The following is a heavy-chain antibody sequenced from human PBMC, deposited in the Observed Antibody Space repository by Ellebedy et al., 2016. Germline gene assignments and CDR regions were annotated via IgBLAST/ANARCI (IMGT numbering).Heavy chain of an antibody. D-gene: IGHD6-25*01. V-gene: IGHV3-9*01. CDR2: ISWNSGRI. CDR1: GFTFVDYA. CDR3: AKDISLGDAAAAPYYYYMDV. Sequence: GGSLRLXXAASGFTFVDYAMHWVRQVPGKGLEWVSSISWNSGRIEYAQSVEGRFTISRDNAKNSLFLQMNSLRVEDAALYYCAKDISLGDAAAAPYYYYMDVWGKGTTVTVSS. J-gene: IGHJ6*03.